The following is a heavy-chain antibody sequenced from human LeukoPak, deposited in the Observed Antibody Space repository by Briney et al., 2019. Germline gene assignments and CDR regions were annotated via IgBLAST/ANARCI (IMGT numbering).Heavy chain of an antibody. D-gene: IGHD2-2*01. V-gene: IGHV3-21*01. CDR2: ISSSSSYI. CDR3: ARDHPASYYYGMDV. CDR1: GFTFSSYS. Sequence: PGGSPRLSCAASGFTFSSYSMNWVRQAPGKGLEWVSSISSSSSYIYYADSVKGRFTISRDNAKNSLYLQMNSPRAEDTAVYYCARDHPASYYYGMDVWGQGTTVTVSS. J-gene: IGHJ6*02.